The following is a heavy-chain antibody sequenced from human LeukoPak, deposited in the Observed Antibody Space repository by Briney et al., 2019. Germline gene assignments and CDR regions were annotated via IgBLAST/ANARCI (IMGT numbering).Heavy chain of an antibody. CDR1: GGTFSSYA. Sequence: ASVKVSCKASGGTFSSYAISWVRQAPGQGLEWMGGIIPISGTANYAQKFQGRVTITADESTSTAYMELSSLRSEDTAVYYCARYCSSTSCYYYYGMDVWGQGTTVTVSS. J-gene: IGHJ6*02. CDR2: IIPISGTA. V-gene: IGHV1-69*13. CDR3: ARYCSSTSCYYYYGMDV. D-gene: IGHD2-2*01.